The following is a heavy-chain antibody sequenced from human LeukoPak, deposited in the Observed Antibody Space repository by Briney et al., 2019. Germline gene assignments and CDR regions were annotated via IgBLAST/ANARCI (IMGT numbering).Heavy chain of an antibody. CDR1: GFTFGSYA. Sequence: GGSLRLSCVASGFTFGSYAMHWVRQAPGKGLEYVSAISNNGGSTYYANSVRGRFTISRDNSKNTLSLQMGSLRAEDKAVYYCARGDSGSHLDYWGQGSLVTVSS. J-gene: IGHJ4*02. D-gene: IGHD1-26*01. CDR3: ARGDSGSHLDY. V-gene: IGHV3-64*01. CDR2: ISNNGGST.